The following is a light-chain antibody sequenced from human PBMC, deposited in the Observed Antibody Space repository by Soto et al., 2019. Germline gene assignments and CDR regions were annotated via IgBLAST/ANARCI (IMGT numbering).Light chain of an antibody. CDR2: GAS. V-gene: IGKV3-20*01. CDR1: QVFSSSY. J-gene: IGKJ2*01. CDR3: QQYGSSPMYT. Sequence: EIVLTQSPGTLSLSPGERATLSCRASQVFSSSYLAWYQQKPGQAPRLLIYGASGRATGIPDRFGGSGSGMDFSITISRLEPEDFAVYYCQQYGSSPMYTFGQGTKLEIK.